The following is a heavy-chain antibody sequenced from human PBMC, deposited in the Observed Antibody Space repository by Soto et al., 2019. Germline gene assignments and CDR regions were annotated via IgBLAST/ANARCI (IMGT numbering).Heavy chain of an antibody. V-gene: IGHV1-69*01. CDR2: IIPIFGTA. J-gene: IGHJ4*02. CDR1: GGTFSSYA. D-gene: IGHD2-21*02. CDR3: ARDPGGAYCGGACTSNY. Sequence: QVQLVQSGAEVKKPGSSVKVSCKASGGTFSSYAISWVRQAPGQGLEWMGGIIPIFGTANYAQKFQGRVTITADESTSTAYMELSSLRSEDTAVYYCARDPGGAYCGGACTSNYWGQGTLVTVSS.